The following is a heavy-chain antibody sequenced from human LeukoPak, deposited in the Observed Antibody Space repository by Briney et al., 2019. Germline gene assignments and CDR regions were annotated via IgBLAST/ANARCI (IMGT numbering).Heavy chain of an antibody. D-gene: IGHD3-10*01. Sequence: SVKVSCKASGGTFSSYAISWVRQAPGQGLEWMGRIIPIFGTANYAQKFQGRVTITTDESTSTAYMELSSLRSEDTAVYYCARDRLLWFGECGYWGQGTLVTVSS. J-gene: IGHJ4*02. V-gene: IGHV1-69*05. CDR3: ARDRLLWFGECGY. CDR2: IIPIFGTA. CDR1: GGTFSSYA.